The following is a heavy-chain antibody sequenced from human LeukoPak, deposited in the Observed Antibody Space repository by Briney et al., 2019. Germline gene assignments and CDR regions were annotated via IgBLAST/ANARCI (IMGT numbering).Heavy chain of an antibody. CDR3: AKIQWLARKYDAFDI. Sequence: GGSLRLSCAASGFTFSSYGMHWVRQAPGKGLEWVAFIRYDGSNKYYADSVKGRFTISRDSSKNTLYLQMNSLRAEDTAVYYCAKIQWLARKYDAFDIWGQGTMVTVSS. J-gene: IGHJ3*02. D-gene: IGHD6-19*01. V-gene: IGHV3-30*02. CDR2: IRYDGSNK. CDR1: GFTFSSYG.